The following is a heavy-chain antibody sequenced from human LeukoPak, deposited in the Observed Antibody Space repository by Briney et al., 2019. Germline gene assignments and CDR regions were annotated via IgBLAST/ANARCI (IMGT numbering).Heavy chain of an antibody. D-gene: IGHD3-10*01. CDR3: ARGELLYYYYYMDV. Sequence: PSETLSLTCTVSGGSISSGSYYWSWIRQPPGKGLEWIGYIYYSGSTNYNPSLKSRVTISVDTSKNQFSLKLSSVTAADTAVYYCARGELLYYYYYMDVWGKGTTVTVSS. V-gene: IGHV4-61*01. CDR1: GGSISSGSYY. J-gene: IGHJ6*03. CDR2: IYYSGST.